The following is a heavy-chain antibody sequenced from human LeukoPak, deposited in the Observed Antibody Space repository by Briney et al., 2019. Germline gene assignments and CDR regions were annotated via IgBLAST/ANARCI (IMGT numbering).Heavy chain of an antibody. Sequence: ASVKVSCKASGYTFTSYYMHWVRQAPGQGLEWMGIINPSGGSTSYAQKFQGRVTMTRGTSTSTVYMELSSMRSEDTAVCYCARDPIVVVITTRNSNFDYWGQGTLVTVSS. CDR3: ARDPIVVVITTRNSNFDY. CDR1: GYTFTSYY. J-gene: IGHJ4*02. V-gene: IGHV1-46*01. D-gene: IGHD3-22*01. CDR2: INPSGGST.